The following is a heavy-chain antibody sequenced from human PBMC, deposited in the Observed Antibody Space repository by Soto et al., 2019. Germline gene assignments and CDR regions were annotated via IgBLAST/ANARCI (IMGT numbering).Heavy chain of an antibody. CDR2: ISSSSSYI. D-gene: IGHD3-10*01. CDR3: ARGPDITMVRGVPNWFDP. CDR1: GFTFSSYS. V-gene: IGHV3-21*01. J-gene: IGHJ5*02. Sequence: GGSLRLSCAASGFTFSSYSMNWVRQAPGKGLEWVSSISSSSSYIYYADSVKGRFTISRDNAKNSLYLQMTSLRAEDTAVYYCARGPDITMVRGVPNWFDPWGQGTLVTVSS.